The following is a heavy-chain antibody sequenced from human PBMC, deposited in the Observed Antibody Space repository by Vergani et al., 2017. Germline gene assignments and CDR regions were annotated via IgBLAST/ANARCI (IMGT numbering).Heavy chain of an antibody. J-gene: IGHJ4*02. D-gene: IGHD1-26*01. CDR3: ARQGDIVGATDPADPFDY. V-gene: IGHV5-51*01. CDR2: IYPGDSDT. Sequence: EVQLVQSGAEVKKPGESLKISCKGSGYSFTSYWIGWVRQMTGKGLEWMGIIYPGDSDTRYSPSFQGEVTISADKSISTAYLQWSSLKASGTAMYYCARQGDIVGATDPADPFDYWGQGTLVTVSS. CDR1: GYSFTSYW.